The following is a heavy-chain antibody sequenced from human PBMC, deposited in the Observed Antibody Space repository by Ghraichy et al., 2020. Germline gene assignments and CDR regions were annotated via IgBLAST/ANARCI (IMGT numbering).Heavy chain of an antibody. Sequence: GGSLRLSCVGSGFTFSSFVMSWVRQTPGKRLEWVSAISVSGIETFYADSVKGRFTISRDNSRNTVYLEMNSLRVEDTAIYYCAKKMSLGSYPNWGQGTLVTVSS. J-gene: IGHJ4*02. CDR3: AKKMSLGSYPN. CDR2: ISVSGIET. D-gene: IGHD3-10*01. CDR1: GFTFSSFV. V-gene: IGHV3-23*01.